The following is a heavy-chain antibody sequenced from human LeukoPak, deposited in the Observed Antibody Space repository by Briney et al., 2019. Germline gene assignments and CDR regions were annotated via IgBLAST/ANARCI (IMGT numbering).Heavy chain of an antibody. D-gene: IGHD4-23*01. J-gene: IGHJ4*02. CDR1: GFTFSRYA. CDR2: ISYDGSNK. V-gene: IGHV3-30*04. Sequence: GGSLRLSCAASGFTFSRYAMHWVRQAPGEGLEWVALISYDGSNKYYADSVKGRFTISRDNSKNTVYLQMNSLRVEDTAVYYCSRGRNNYGGNSEIEYWGQGTLVTVSS. CDR3: SRGRNNYGGNSEIEY.